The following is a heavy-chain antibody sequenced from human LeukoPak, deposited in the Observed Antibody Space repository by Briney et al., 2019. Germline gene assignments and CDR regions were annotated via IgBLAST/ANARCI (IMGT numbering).Heavy chain of an antibody. CDR2: IYYSGST. CDR3: ARALQDIVVVPAAAFDY. Sequence: SETLSLTCTVSGGSISSSSYYWGWIRQPPGKGLEWIGSIYYSGSTYYNPSLKSRVTISVDTSKNQFSLKLSSVTAADTAVYYCARALQDIVVVPAAAFDYWGQGTLATVSS. V-gene: IGHV4-39*01. J-gene: IGHJ4*02. D-gene: IGHD2-2*01. CDR1: GGSISSSSYY.